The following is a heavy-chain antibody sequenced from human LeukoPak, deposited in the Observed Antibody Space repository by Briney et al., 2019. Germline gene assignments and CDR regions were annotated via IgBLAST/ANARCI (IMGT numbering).Heavy chain of an antibody. V-gene: IGHV3-9*01. CDR1: GFTFDDYA. J-gene: IGHJ4*02. D-gene: IGHD3-10*01. CDR3: ARADQYYYGSGSSH. Sequence: GGSLRLSCAASGFTFDDYAMHWVRQAPGKGLEWVSGISWNSGSIGYADSVKGRFTISRDNAKNSLYLQMNSLRAEDTAVYYCARADQYYYGSGSSHWGQGTLVTVSS. CDR2: ISWNSGSI.